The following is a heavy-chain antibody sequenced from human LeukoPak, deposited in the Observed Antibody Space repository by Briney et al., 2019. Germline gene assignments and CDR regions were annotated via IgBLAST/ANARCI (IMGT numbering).Heavy chain of an antibody. CDR2: IYSGGST. Sequence: GGSLRLSCAASGSTVSSNYMSWVRQAPGKGLEWVSVIYSGGSTYYADSVKGRFTISRDNSKNTLYLQMNSLRAEDTAEYYCARESLPAWFDPWGQGTLVTVSS. CDR1: GSTVSSNY. J-gene: IGHJ5*02. V-gene: IGHV3-53*01. CDR3: ARESLPAWFDP.